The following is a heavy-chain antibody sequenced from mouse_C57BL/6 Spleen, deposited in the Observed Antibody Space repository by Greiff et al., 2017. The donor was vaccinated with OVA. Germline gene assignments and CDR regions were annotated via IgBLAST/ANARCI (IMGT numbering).Heavy chain of an antibody. CDR2: INPSSGYT. V-gene: IGHV1-4*01. CDR3: AKSNWDKAMDD. J-gene: IGHJ4*01. D-gene: IGHD4-1*02. Sequence: QVQLQQSGAELARPGASVKMSCKASGYTFTSYTMHWVKQRPGQGLEWIGYINPSSGYTKYNQKFKDKATLTADKSSSTAYMQLSSLTSEDSAVYYGAKSNWDKAMDDWGQGTSGTVSS. CDR1: GYTFTSYT.